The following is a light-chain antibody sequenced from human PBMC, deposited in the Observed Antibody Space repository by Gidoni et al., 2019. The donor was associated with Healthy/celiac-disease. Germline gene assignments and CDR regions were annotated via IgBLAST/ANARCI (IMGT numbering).Light chain of an antibody. J-gene: IGKJ5*01. V-gene: IGKV3-20*01. Sequence: ETVLTQSPGTLPLSPGERATLSCRASQRVSSSYLAWYQQKPGQAPRLLIYGASSRATGIPDRFSGSGSGTDFTLTISRLEPEDFAVYYCQQYGSSPPITFGQGTRLEIK. CDR1: QRVSSSY. CDR3: QQYGSSPPIT. CDR2: GAS.